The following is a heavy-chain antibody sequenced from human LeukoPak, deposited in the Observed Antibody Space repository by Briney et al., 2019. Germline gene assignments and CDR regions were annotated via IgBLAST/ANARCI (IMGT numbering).Heavy chain of an antibody. Sequence: PGGSLRLSCAASGFTFSSYEMNWVRQAPGKGLEGVSYISSSGSTIYYADSVKGRFTISRDNAKNSLYLQMNSRRAEDKAVYYCARAPYGSGSTIDYWGQGTLVTVSS. D-gene: IGHD3-10*01. CDR2: ISSSGSTI. CDR3: ARAPYGSGSTIDY. V-gene: IGHV3-48*03. J-gene: IGHJ4*02. CDR1: GFTFSSYE.